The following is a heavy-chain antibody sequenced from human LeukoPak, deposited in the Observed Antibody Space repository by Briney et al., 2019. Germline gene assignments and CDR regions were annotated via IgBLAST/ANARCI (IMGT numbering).Heavy chain of an antibody. CDR3: ATANNWNYALGY. CDR2: ISPYNGNT. J-gene: IGHJ4*02. V-gene: IGHV1-18*01. CDR1: GYKFTNYG. D-gene: IGHD1-7*01. Sequence: ASVKVTCKASGYKFTNYGISWVRQAPGQGLEWMGWISPYNGNTIYAQKLQGRVTMTTDTSTGTAYMELRSLRSDDTAMYYCATANNWNYALGYWGQGTLVTVSS.